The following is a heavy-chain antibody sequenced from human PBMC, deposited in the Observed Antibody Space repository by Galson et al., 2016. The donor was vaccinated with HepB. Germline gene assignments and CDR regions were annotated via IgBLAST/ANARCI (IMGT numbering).Heavy chain of an antibody. V-gene: IGHV3-7*01. D-gene: IGHD3-10*01. CDR2: IRGDGIVS. J-gene: IGHJ4*02. Sequence: SLRLSCAASGFTFNAHWMNWVRQAPGKGLEWVANIRGDGIVSYYAESVRGRFTIARDNAKNSLYLQMNGLSVDETAVYYCSREMTGSYFDWGQGTLVTVPS. CDR1: GFTFNAHW. CDR3: SREMTGSYFD.